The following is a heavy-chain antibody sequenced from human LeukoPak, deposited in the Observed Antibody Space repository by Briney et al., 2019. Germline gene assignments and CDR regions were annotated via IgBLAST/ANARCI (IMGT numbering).Heavy chain of an antibody. CDR2: TYYRSKWYN. CDR3: ARGKYSAFDI. CDR1: GDSVSSNGVA. J-gene: IGHJ3*02. D-gene: IGHD1-26*01. V-gene: IGHV6-1*01. Sequence: SQTLSLTCGISGDSVSSNGVAWNWIRQSPSRGLEWLGRTYYRSKWYNDYAVSVESRITVNPDTSKNQFSLQLNSVTPEDTAVYYCARGKYSAFDIWGRGTMVTVSS.